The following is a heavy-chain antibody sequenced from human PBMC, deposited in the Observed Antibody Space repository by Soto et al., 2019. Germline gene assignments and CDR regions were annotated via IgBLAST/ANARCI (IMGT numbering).Heavy chain of an antibody. CDR3: AVAGSRSLHI. CDR2: ISGYSGNT. CDR1: GYTFTNYG. J-gene: IGHJ3*02. Sequence: ASVKVSCKASGYTFTNYGISWVRQAPGQGLEWMGWISGYSGNTKYGEKFQDTVTMTTDTSTTTAYMELKSLISDDTAVYYCAVAGSRSLHICGQGTMVTVSS. D-gene: IGHD2-15*01. V-gene: IGHV1-18*04.